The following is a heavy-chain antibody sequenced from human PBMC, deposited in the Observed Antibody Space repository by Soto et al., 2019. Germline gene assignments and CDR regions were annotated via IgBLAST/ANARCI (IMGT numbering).Heavy chain of an antibody. D-gene: IGHD3-16*01. Sequence: ASVKVSCKASGYTFTRYGIVWARQAPGQGLEWMGWINTYNGNTNYVQNVQGRVTLTTDTSTSTAYMELRSLRSNDTAIYYCAMVDVYVTPSPQDVWGQGTTVTVLL. V-gene: IGHV1-18*01. CDR2: INTYNGNT. J-gene: IGHJ6*02. CDR1: GYTFTRYG. CDR3: AMVDVYVTPSPQDV.